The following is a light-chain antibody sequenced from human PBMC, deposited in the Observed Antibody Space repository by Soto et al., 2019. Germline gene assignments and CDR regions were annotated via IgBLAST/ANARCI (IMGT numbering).Light chain of an antibody. CDR3: QQYGSSYPWT. J-gene: IGKJ1*01. CDR2: GAS. CDR1: QSVSSNY. V-gene: IGKV3-20*01. Sequence: EIVLTQSPGTLSLSQGERATLSCSSSQSVSSNYLAWYQQKPGQAPRLLIYGASSRATGIPDRFSGSGSGTDFTLTIRRLEPEDFAVYYCQQYGSSYPWTFGQGTKVDI.